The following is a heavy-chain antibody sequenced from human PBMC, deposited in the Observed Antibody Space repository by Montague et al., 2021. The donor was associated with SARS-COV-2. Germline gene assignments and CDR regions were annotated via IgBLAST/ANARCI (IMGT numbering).Heavy chain of an antibody. CDR1: GGSISSSSYY. D-gene: IGHD3-22*01. CDR3: ARREVYYNDSARMDV. Sequence: SETLSLTCTVSGGSISSSSYYWGWIRQSPGKGLEWIGNIFYRGSTNYSPSLKSRVSMSLDTSKNHLSLRLSSVTAADTAVYYCARREVYYNDSARMDVWGQGTAVIVSS. J-gene: IGHJ6*02. CDR2: IFYRGST. V-gene: IGHV4-39*02.